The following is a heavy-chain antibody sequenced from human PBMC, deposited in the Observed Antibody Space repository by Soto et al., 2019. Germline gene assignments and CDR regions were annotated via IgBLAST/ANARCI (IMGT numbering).Heavy chain of an antibody. J-gene: IGHJ6*02. Sequence: QVPLVQSGAEVKKPGASVKVSCKASGYTFTSYGISWVRQAPGQGLEWMGWISAYNGNTNYAQKLQGRVTMTTDTSPSTAYMELRSLRSNDTAVYYCARDTPPYGDYYYYGMDVWGQGTTVTVSS. CDR1: GYTFTSYG. D-gene: IGHD4-17*01. V-gene: IGHV1-18*04. CDR3: ARDTPPYGDYYYYGMDV. CDR2: ISAYNGNT.